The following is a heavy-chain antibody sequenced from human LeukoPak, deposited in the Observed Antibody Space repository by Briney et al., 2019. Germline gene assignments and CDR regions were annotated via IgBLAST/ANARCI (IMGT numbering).Heavy chain of an antibody. J-gene: IGHJ4*02. Sequence: PSETLSLTCTVSGGSISGYYWSWIRQPPGKGLEWIGYIYYSGNTNYNPSLKSRVTISVDTSRNQLSLKLTSVIAADTAVYYCARDRVRQGFFDYWGQGSLVTVSS. CDR2: IYYSGNT. V-gene: IGHV4-59*01. CDR3: ARDRVRQGFFDY. CDR1: GGSISGYY. D-gene: IGHD3-10*01.